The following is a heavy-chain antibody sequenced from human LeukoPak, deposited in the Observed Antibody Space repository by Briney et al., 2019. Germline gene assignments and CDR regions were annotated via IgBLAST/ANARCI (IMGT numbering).Heavy chain of an antibody. V-gene: IGHV5-51*01. Sequence: GESLKISCKGSGYSFTTYWIGWVRPMPGKGLEWMGIIYPGDSDTRYSPSFQGQVTISADKSISTAYLQWSSLKASDTAMYYCARRGESSSWYSNYWGQGTLVTVSS. D-gene: IGHD6-13*01. J-gene: IGHJ4*02. CDR3: ARRGESSSWYSNY. CDR2: IYPGDSDT. CDR1: GYSFTTYW.